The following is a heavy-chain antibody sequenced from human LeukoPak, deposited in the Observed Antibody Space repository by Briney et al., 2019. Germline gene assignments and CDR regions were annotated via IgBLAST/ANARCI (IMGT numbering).Heavy chain of an antibody. Sequence: PGGSLRLSCAASGFTFSSYDMHWVRQATGKGLEWVSAIGTAGDTYYPGSVKGRFTISRENAKNSLYLQMNSLRAGDTAVYYCASGTTGWTHYAMDVWGQGTTVTVS. J-gene: IGHJ6*02. CDR2: IGTAGDT. CDR3: ASGTTGWTHYAMDV. V-gene: IGHV3-13*01. CDR1: GFTFSSYD. D-gene: IGHD4-17*01.